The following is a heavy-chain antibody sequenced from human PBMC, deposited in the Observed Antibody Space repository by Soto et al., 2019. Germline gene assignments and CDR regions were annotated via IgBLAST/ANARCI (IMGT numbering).Heavy chain of an antibody. Sequence: QVQLVQSGAEVKKPGASVKVSCKASGYTFTSYDINWVRQATGQGLEWMGWMNPNSGNTGYAQKFQGRVTMTRNTSISTAYMELSSLRSEDTAVYYCARGRPYDYCDYEDWFDPWGQGTLVTVSS. V-gene: IGHV1-8*01. CDR1: GYTFTSYD. D-gene: IGHD4-17*01. CDR2: MNPNSGNT. CDR3: ARGRPYDYCDYEDWFDP. J-gene: IGHJ5*02.